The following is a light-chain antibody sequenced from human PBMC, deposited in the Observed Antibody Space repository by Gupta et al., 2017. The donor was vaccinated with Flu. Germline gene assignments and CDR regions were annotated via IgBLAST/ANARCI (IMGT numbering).Light chain of an antibody. CDR1: SGSVSSGYY. CDR2: NTN. CDR3: VLYMGSAMQV. Sequence: QTVVTQEPSFSVSPGGTVTLTCGLSSGSVSSGYYPSWYRQNPGQPPRTLSDNTNTRSSGGPDRFSGSILGKKAALTITGAQADDESDDDCVLYMGSAMQVVGGGTKLT. V-gene: IGLV8-61*01. J-gene: IGLJ2*01.